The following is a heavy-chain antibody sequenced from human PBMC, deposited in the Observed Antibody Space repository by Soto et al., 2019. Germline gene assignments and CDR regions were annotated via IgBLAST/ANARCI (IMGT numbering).Heavy chain of an antibody. V-gene: IGHV3-23*04. CDR2: ISYSGTTT. J-gene: IGHJ4*02. D-gene: IGHD3-16*01. CDR1: GFTFSLYA. Sequence: EVQLVESGGGLVQPGGSLSLSCAASGFTFSLYAMNWVRQAPGKGLEWVSVISYSGTTTYYADSVKGRFTISRDNSNNTVFLPMARLGVEDTAVYYCVKDGALFRVGEYFDYWGQGSLVTVSS. CDR3: VKDGALFRVGEYFDY.